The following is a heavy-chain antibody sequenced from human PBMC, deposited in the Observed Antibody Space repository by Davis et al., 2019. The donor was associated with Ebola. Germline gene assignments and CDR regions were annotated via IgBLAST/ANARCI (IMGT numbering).Heavy chain of an antibody. J-gene: IGHJ6*02. CDR3: ARRADV. CDR1: GFTFSSYS. CDR2: IKQDGSEK. V-gene: IGHV3-7*03. Sequence: GGSLRLSCAASGFTFSSYSMNWVRQAPGKGLEWVANIKQDGSEKYYVDSVKGRFTISRDNAKNSLYLQMNSLRAEDTAVYYCARRADVWGQGTTVTVSS.